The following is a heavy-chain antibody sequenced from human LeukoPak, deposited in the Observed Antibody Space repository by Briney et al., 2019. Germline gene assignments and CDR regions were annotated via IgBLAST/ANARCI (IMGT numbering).Heavy chain of an antibody. V-gene: IGHV3-30*02. CDR3: ARDQGYCSSTSCYAHYFDF. CDR1: GFTFSSYG. D-gene: IGHD2-2*01. Sequence: PGGSLRLSCAASGFTFSSYGMHWVRQAPGKGLEWVAFIRYDGSNKYYADSVKGRFTISRGNAKNSLYLQMNSLRVEDTAVYYCARDQGYCSSTSCYAHYFDFWGQGTLVTVSS. J-gene: IGHJ4*02. CDR2: IRYDGSNK.